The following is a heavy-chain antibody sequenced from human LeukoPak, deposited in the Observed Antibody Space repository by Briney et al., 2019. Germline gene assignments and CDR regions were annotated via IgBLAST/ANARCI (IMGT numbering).Heavy chain of an antibody. D-gene: IGHD4-17*01. CDR3: ARRTPGDPDD. V-gene: IGHV1-69*02. Sequence: ASVKVSCKASGYTFTGYYLHWMRQAPGQGLEWMGRIVPVLRVVYYAQKLQGRVTITADLSTSTSYMDLSSLRSEDTAVYYCARRTPGDPDDWGQGTLVTVSS. CDR1: GYTFTGYY. CDR2: IVPVLRVV. J-gene: IGHJ4*02.